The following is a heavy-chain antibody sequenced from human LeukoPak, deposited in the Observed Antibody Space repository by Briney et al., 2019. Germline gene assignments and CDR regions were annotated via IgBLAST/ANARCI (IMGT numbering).Heavy chain of an antibody. Sequence: SETLSLTCTVSGGSISSYYWSWIRRPPGKGLEWIGYIYYSGDTNYNPSLQSRVTISVDTSKNQFSLKLTSVTAADTAVYYCVRGPYGSSISNWFDPWGRGALVTVSS. V-gene: IGHV4-59*01. J-gene: IGHJ5*02. CDR1: GGSISSYY. D-gene: IGHD3-10*01. CDR2: IYYSGDT. CDR3: VRGPYGSSISNWFDP.